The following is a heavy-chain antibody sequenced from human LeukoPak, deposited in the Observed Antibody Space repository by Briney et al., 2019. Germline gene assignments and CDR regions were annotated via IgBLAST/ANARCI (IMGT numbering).Heavy chain of an antibody. CDR3: ARDGTAPGLYFDL. CDR1: GFTFTDYW. V-gene: IGHV3-7*01. CDR2: IRQDGGEK. Sequence: GSLRLSCAVSGFTFTDYWMNLVRQAPGKGLEWVASIRQDGGEKSYVDSVKGRFSISRDNTKNSLYLQMSSLRAEDTAVYYCARDGTAPGLYFDLWGQGTLVTVSS. J-gene: IGHJ4*01. D-gene: IGHD6-13*01.